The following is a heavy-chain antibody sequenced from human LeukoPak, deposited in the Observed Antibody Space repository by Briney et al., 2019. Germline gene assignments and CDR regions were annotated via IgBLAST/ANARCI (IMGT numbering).Heavy chain of an antibody. D-gene: IGHD5-24*01. V-gene: IGHV3-7*05. CDR2: IKQDGSEK. J-gene: IGHJ5*02. Sequence: GGSLRLSCAASGFTFSNYWMIWVRQAPGKGLEWVGNIKQDGSEKQYADSVRGGFSISRDNAQTSLYLQMNSLRAEDTAVYYCARASDPWLQLTWGQGSLVTVSS. CDR1: GFTFSNYW. CDR3: ARASDPWLQLT.